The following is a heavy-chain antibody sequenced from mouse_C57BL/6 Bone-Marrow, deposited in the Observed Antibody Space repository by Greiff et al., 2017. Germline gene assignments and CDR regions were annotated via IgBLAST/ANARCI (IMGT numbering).Heavy chain of an antibody. Sequence: EVKLVESGGGLVQPGGSLSLSCAASGFTFTDYYMSWVRQPPGKALEWLGFIRNKANGYTTEYSASVKGRFTISRDNSQSILYLQMNALRAEDSATYYCARWGYYDVDYWGQGTTLTVSS. CDR3: ARWGYYDVDY. J-gene: IGHJ2*01. D-gene: IGHD2-3*01. V-gene: IGHV7-3*01. CDR2: IRNKANGYTT. CDR1: GFTFTDYY.